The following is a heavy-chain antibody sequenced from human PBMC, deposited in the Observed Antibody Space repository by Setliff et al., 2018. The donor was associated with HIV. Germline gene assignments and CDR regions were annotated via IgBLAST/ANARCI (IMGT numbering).Heavy chain of an antibody. Sequence: SVKVSCKASGDSFSSYAISWVRQAPGQGLEWMGGIIPIFGTANYAQKFQGRVTITTDESTSTAYMELSSLRSEDTAVYYCARTTGYYGSGSYYLDYWGQGTLVTVSS. CDR1: GDSFSSYA. CDR3: ARTTGYYGSGSYYLDY. J-gene: IGHJ4*02. V-gene: IGHV1-69*05. CDR2: IIPIFGTA. D-gene: IGHD3-10*01.